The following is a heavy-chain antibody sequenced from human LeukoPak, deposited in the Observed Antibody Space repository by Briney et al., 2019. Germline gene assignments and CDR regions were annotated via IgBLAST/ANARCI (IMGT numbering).Heavy chain of an antibody. V-gene: IGHV1-2*02. CDR2: INPNSGGT. Sequence: GASVKVSCKASGYTFTNFGISWVRQAPGQGLEWMGWINPNSGGTNYAQKFQGRVTMTRDTSISTADMELSRLRSDYTAVYYCAAQGAAAGLNWFDPWGQGTLVTVSS. J-gene: IGHJ5*02. CDR3: AAQGAAAGLNWFDP. D-gene: IGHD6-13*01. CDR1: GYTFTNFG.